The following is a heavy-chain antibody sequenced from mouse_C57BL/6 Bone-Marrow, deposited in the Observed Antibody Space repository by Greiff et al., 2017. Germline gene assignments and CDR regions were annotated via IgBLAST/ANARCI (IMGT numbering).Heavy chain of an antibody. CDR2: INPKNGGI. CDR3: ARQYYGGFAY. V-gene: IGHV1-26*01. J-gene: IGHJ3*01. D-gene: IGHD1-1*01. CDR1: GYTFTDYY. Sequence: EVQLQQSGPELVKPGASVKISCKASGYTFTDYYMNWVKQSHGKSLEWIGEINPKNGGISYNQKFKGKATLTADQSSSTAYMALRSLTSEDSAVYYCARQYYGGFAYWGQGTLVTVSA.